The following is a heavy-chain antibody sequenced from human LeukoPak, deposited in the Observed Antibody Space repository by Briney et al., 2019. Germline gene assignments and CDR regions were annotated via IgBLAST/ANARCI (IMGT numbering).Heavy chain of an antibody. CDR3: VRGVGVSRFNYLDS. J-gene: IGHJ4*02. CDR2: MWYDGRNK. CDR1: GFTLSSFG. Sequence: GGSLRLSCAASGFTLSSFGMVWVRQAPGKGLEWVTLMWYDGRNKYYADSVKGRFTISRDNSKNTLYLQMNSLRDDDTAVYYCVRGVGVSRFNYLDSWGQGTLVIVSS. V-gene: IGHV3-33*01. D-gene: IGHD6-13*01.